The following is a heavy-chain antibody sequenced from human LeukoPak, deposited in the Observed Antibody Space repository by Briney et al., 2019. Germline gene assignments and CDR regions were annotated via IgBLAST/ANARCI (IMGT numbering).Heavy chain of an antibody. CDR2: ISGSGGST. CDR3: AKGAIAYCGGDCYYFDY. CDR1: GFTFSSYA. J-gene: IGHJ4*02. Sequence: GGSLRLSCAASGFTFSSYAVSWVRQAPGKGLEWVSAISGSGGSTYYADSVKGRFTISRDNSKNTLYLQMNSLRAEDTAVYYCAKGAIAYCGGDCYYFDYWGQGTLVTVSS. D-gene: IGHD2-21*02. V-gene: IGHV3-23*01.